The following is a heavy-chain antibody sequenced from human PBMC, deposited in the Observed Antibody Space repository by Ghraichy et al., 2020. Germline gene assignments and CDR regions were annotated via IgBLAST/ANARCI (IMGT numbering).Heavy chain of an antibody. J-gene: IGHJ4*02. CDR2: ISGSGGST. CDR1: GFTFSSYA. D-gene: IGHD2-2*01. V-gene: IGHV3-23*01. Sequence: GSLRLSCAASGFTFSSYAMSWVRQAPGKGLEWVSAISGSGGSTYYADSVKGRFTISRDNSKNTLYLQMNSLRAEDTAVYYCAKARGPAAPPSGGYGYAVFDYWGQGTLVTVSS. CDR3: AKARGPAAPPSGGYGYAVFDY.